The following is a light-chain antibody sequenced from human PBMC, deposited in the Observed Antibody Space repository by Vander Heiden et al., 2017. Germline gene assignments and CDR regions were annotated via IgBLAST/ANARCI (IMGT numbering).Light chain of an antibody. CDR1: QTLLYNSNNKNY. CDR2: WAS. J-gene: IGKJ2*01. CDR3: QQYYTGPMYT. Sequence: DIVITQSLDSLALSLGERATITCNSSQTLLYNSNNKNYLAWYQQKPGQPPRILIYWASTREAGVAERFSGGGSGTEFTITINNLQPEDVAVYYCQQYYTGPMYTFGQGTKLEIK. V-gene: IGKV4-1*01.